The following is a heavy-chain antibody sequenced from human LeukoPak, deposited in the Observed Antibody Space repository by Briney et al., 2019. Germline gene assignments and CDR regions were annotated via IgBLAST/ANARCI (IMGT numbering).Heavy chain of an antibody. V-gene: IGHV3-23*01. CDR1: GFTFRSYG. D-gene: IGHD1-7*01. CDR2: ISDNGANT. J-gene: IGHJ1*01. CDR3: AKGGEQVTWNFPN. Sequence: PGGSLRLSCAASGFTFRSYGMSWVRQAPGKGLEWVSIISDNGANTYYADSVRGRFTISRDNSQNTLYLQMSSLRAEDTAVYYCAKGGEQVTWNFPNWGQGTLVTVSS.